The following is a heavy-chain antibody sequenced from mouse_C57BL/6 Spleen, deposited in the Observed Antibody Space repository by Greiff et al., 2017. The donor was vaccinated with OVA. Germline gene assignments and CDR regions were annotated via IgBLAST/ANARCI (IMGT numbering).Heavy chain of an antibody. J-gene: IGHJ3*01. Sequence: LVESGAELVRPGASVTLSCKASGYTFTDYEMHWVKQTPVHGLEWIGAIDPETGGTAYNQKFKGKAILTADKSSSTAYMELRSLTSEDSAVDYCTSGTGAYWGQGTLVTVSA. CDR2: IDPETGGT. CDR1: GYTFTDYE. D-gene: IGHD4-1*01. V-gene: IGHV1-15*01. CDR3: TSGTGAY.